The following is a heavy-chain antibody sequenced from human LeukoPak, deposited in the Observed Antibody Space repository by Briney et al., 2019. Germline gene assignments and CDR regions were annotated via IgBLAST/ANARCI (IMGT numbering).Heavy chain of an antibody. Sequence: SETLSLTCTVSGDSISGFHWSWIRQPPGKGLEWIGYIYYSGSTNYNPSLKSRVTISVDTSKNQFSLKLTSVTAADTAVYYCASTPVNDAFDIWGQGTMVTVSS. CDR3: ASTPVNDAFDI. D-gene: IGHD3-16*02. J-gene: IGHJ3*02. CDR1: GDSISGFH. V-gene: IGHV4-59*12. CDR2: IYYSGST.